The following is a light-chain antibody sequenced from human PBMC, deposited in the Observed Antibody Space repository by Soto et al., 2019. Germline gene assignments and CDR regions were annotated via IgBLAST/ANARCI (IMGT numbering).Light chain of an antibody. CDR1: LSVSSSY. J-gene: IGKJ1*01. CDR2: GAS. V-gene: IGKV3-20*01. CDR3: QQYGSSPRT. Sequence: EIVLTQSPGTLSLSPGERATLSCRASLSVSSSYLAWYQQKPGQAPRLLIYGASTRATGIPHRFSGSGSGTDFSLTISRLEPEDFAVYYCQQYGSSPRTFGQGTKV.